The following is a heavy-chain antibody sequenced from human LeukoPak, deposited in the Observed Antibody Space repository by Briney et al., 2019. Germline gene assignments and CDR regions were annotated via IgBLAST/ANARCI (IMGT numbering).Heavy chain of an antibody. V-gene: IGHV1-46*01. CDR1: GYTFTSYY. CDR2: INPSGGST. J-gene: IGHJ6*02. Sequence: ASVKVSCKASGYTFTSYYMHWVRQAPGQGLEWMGIINPSGGSTSYAQKFQGRVTITADESTSTAYMELSSLRSEDTAVYYCASRGTDYYYYGMDVWGQGTTVTVSS. CDR3: ASRGTDYYYYGMDV. D-gene: IGHD2-8*02.